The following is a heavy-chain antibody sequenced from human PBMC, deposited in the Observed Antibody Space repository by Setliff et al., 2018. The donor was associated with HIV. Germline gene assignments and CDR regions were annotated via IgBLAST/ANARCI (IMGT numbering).Heavy chain of an antibody. CDR1: GGSVSSHY. Sequence: PSETLSLTCTVSGGSVSSHYWSWIRQPPLKGLEWIGCIYYSGSTNFNPSLKSRVTISVDTSKNQFSLRLSSVTAADTAVYYCARLEYYYYMDVWGNGTTVTVS. J-gene: IGHJ6*03. CDR3: ARLEYYYYMDV. CDR2: IYYSGST. V-gene: IGHV4-59*02.